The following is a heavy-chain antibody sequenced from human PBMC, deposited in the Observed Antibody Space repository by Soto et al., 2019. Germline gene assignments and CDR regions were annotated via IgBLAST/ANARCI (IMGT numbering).Heavy chain of an antibody. V-gene: IGHV1-2*02. CDR1: GYTFTDYY. CDR3: AREGGDIVQMVYALPWY. CDR2: INPTSGAT. Sequence: QVHLVQSGAEVKKPGASVKVSCKASGYTFTDYYMHWVRQAPGQGHEWMGWINPTSGATSYAQRFKCRVPMTRDTSISTAYMELSRLTSDDTAVYYCAREGGDIVQMVYALPWYWGQGTLVTVSS. D-gene: IGHD2-8*01. J-gene: IGHJ4*02.